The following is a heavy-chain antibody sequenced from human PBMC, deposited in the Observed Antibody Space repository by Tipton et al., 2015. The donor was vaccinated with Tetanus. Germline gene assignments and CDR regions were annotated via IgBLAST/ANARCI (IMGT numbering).Heavy chain of an antibody. CDR3: ARSVEGYCSGGSCRRYFDL. CDR2: IDPSDSYT. D-gene: IGHD2-15*01. Sequence: VQLVQSGAEVKKPGESLRISCKGSGYSFTSYWISWVRQMPGKGLEWMGRIDPSDSYTNYSPSFQGHVTISADKSISTAYLQWSSLKASDPAMYYCARSVEGYCSGGSCRRYFDLWGRGTLVTVSS. J-gene: IGHJ2*01. V-gene: IGHV5-10-1*01. CDR1: GYSFTSYW.